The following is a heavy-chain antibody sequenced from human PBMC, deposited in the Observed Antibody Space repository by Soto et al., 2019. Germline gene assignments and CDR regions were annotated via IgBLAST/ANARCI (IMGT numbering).Heavy chain of an antibody. D-gene: IGHD2-2*02. CDR3: ARVLLYSASGRGWFDP. V-gene: IGHV3-7*03. J-gene: IGHJ5*02. Sequence: EVQLVESGGGLVQPGGSLRLSCAASGFSFSKFWMSWVRQAPGKGLEWVANIKQDGSQKYYVDSVKGRFTISRDNAKNSLYLQMNSLTADDTAVYYCARVLLYSASGRGWFDPWGQETLVTVSS. CDR1: GFSFSKFW. CDR2: IKQDGSQK.